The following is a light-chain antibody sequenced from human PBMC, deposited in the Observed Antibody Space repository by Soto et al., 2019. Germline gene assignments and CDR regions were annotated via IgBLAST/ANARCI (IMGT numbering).Light chain of an antibody. CDR3: VAWDNSMRGPV. CDR1: TSNIGGNT. J-gene: IGLJ3*02. CDR2: RNY. Sequence: SVLTQPPSASGTPGQRVTISCSGSTSNIGGNTVNWFQKVPGTAPKLLIYRNYERPSGVPDRFSGSQSGTSASLAISGLQSEDEADYYCVAWDNSMRGPVFGGGTKVTVL. V-gene: IGLV1-44*01.